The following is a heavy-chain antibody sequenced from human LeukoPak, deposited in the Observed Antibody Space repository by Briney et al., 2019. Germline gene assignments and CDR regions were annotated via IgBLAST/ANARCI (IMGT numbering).Heavy chain of an antibody. D-gene: IGHD6-19*01. CDR1: GFTFSSYW. V-gene: IGHV3-7*01. CDR2: IKQDGSDK. J-gene: IGHJ6*03. CDR3: ARGVRIVAGKFRRDYYMDV. Sequence: GGSLRLSCAASGFTFSSYWMSWVRQAPGKGLEWVANIKQDGSDKYYVDSVKGRFTISRDNAKNSLYLQMNSLRAEDTAVYYCARGVRIVAGKFRRDYYMDVWGKGTTVTVFS.